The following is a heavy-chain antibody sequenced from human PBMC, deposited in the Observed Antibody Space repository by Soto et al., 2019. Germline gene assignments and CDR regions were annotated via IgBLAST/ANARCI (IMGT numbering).Heavy chain of an antibody. CDR2: ISSSSSTI. CDR3: PSRLRRYSSGWYAPFDY. D-gene: IGHD6-19*01. J-gene: IGHJ4*02. Sequence: GGSLRLSCAASGFTFSSYSMNWVRQAPGKGLEWVSYISSSSSTIYYADSVKGRFTISRDNAKNSLYLQRNSLRADDTAAHYWPSRLRRYSSGWYAPFDYWGQGTLVPVSS. V-gene: IGHV3-48*04. CDR1: GFTFSSYS.